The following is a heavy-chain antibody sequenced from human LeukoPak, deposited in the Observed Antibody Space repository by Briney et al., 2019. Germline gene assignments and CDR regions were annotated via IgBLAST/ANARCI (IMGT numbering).Heavy chain of an antibody. CDR1: GYTFTNYS. Sequence: GASVKVSCKTSGYTFTNYSMDWVRQAPGQGLEWMGIINPSGNITTYAQKLQGRVTMTRDISTSTVYMELSSLRSEYTAVYYCAGISYDGSFDYWGQGTLVTVSS. V-gene: IGHV1-46*01. J-gene: IGHJ4*02. CDR2: INPSGNIT. D-gene: IGHD2-15*01. CDR3: AGISYDGSFDY.